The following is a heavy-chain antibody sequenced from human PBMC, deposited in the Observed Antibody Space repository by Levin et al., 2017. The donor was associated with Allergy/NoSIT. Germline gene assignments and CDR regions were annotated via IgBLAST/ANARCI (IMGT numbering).Heavy chain of an antibody. Sequence: SCAASGFTFSDYYMSWIRQAPGKGLEWVSYISSSGSTIYYADSVKGRFTISRDNAKNSLYLQMNSLRAEDTAVYYCAREGTVGAYDAFDIWGQGTMVTVSS. CDR3: AREGTVGAYDAFDI. D-gene: IGHD1-26*01. CDR1: GFTFSDYY. CDR2: ISSSGSTI. V-gene: IGHV3-11*01. J-gene: IGHJ3*02.